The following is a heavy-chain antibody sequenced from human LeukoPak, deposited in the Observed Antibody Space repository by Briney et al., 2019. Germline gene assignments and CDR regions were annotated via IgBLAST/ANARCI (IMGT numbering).Heavy chain of an antibody. CDR2: IKQDGSEK. J-gene: IGHJ4*02. CDR3: ARGASSRGLIAGATADY. V-gene: IGHV3-7*02. Sequence: GGSLRLSCSASGFIFSNYWMTWVRQAPGKGLEWVANIKQDGSEKYYVDSVKGRFTISRDNAKNSLYLQMNSLRAEDTAVYYCARGASSRGLIAGATADYWGQGTLVTVSS. CDR1: GFIFSNYW. D-gene: IGHD1-26*01.